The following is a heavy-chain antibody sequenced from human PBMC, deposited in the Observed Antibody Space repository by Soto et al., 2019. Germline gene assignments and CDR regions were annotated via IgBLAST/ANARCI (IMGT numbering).Heavy chain of an antibody. D-gene: IGHD3-9*01. J-gene: IGHJ6*02. V-gene: IGHV4-34*01. CDR3: ARDFPLLRYFDWLSRGYYYYGMDV. CDR1: GGSFSGYY. CDR2: INHSGST. Sequence: TLSLTCAVYGGSFSGYYWSWIRQPPGKGLEWIGEINHSGSTNYNPSLKSRVTISVDTPKNQFSLKLSSVTAADTAVYYCARDFPLLRYFDWLSRGYYYYGMDVWGQGTTVTVSS.